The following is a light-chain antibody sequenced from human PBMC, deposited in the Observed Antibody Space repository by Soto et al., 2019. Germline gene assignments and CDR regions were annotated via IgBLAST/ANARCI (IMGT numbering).Light chain of an antibody. CDR1: QSISGW. CDR2: DVS. V-gene: IGKV1-5*01. J-gene: IGKJ5*01. CDR3: QQRGEWPPGAT. Sequence: DIQMTQSPSTLSASVGDRVTITCRASQSISGWLAWYQQKPGKAPKLLIYDVSSLESGVPSRFSGSGSGTDFTLTISSLEPEDFAVYYCQQRGEWPPGATFGQGTRLEIK.